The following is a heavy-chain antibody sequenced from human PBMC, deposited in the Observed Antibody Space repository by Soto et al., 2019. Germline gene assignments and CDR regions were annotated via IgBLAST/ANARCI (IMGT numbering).Heavy chain of an antibody. D-gene: IGHD3-3*01. CDR2: IYYSGST. J-gene: IGHJ6*03. CDR3: ARHAYDFWSGYYPANYYYYYYMDV. V-gene: IGHV4-39*01. Sequence: SETLSLTCTVSGGSISSSSYYWGWIRQPPGKGLEWIGSIYYSGSTYYNPSLKSRVTISVDTSKNQFSLKLSSVTAADTAVYYCARHAYDFWSGYYPANYYYYYYMDVWGKGTTVTVSS. CDR1: GGSISSSSYY.